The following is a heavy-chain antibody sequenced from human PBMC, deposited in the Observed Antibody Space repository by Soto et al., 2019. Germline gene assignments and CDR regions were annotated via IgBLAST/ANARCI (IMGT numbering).Heavy chain of an antibody. J-gene: IGHJ4*02. CDR1: GFTFSTYA. CDR3: AKLAGDKASDY. Sequence: VGSLRLSCAASGFTFSTYAMNWVRQAPGKGLEWVSLISGGGTRTYYADSVKGRFTISRDNSKNTVHLQMNSLRAEDTAVYYCAKLAGDKASDYWGQGTLVTVSS. D-gene: IGHD2-21*02. CDR2: ISGGGTRT. V-gene: IGHV3-23*01.